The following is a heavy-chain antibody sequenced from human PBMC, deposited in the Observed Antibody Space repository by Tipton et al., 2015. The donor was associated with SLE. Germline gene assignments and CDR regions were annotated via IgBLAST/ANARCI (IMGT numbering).Heavy chain of an antibody. CDR3: ARAPDLPAAYDS. CDR1: GGSFSDYY. CDR2: IYYTGST. D-gene: IGHD2-2*01. V-gene: IGHV4-31*11. J-gene: IGHJ5*01. Sequence: TLSLTCAVYGGSFSDYYWSWIRQHPEKGLEWIGYIYYTGSTSYNPSLESRVTISVDTSKNQFSLRLTSVTAADSAVYFCARAPDLPAAYDSWGQGTLVTVSS.